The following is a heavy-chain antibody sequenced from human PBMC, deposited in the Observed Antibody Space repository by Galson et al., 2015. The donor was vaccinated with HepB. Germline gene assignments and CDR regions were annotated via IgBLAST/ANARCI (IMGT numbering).Heavy chain of an antibody. CDR1: GGTFSSYA. D-gene: IGHD7-27*01. CDR2: IIPIFGTA. CDR3: ARAWRLTGIPLMGYYYYYMDV. V-gene: IGHV1-69*13. Sequence: SVKVSCKASGGTFSSYAISWVRQAPGQGLEWMGGIIPIFGTANYAQKFQGRVTITADESTSTAYMELSSLRSEDTAVYYCARAWRLTGIPLMGYYYYYMDVWGKGTTVTVSS. J-gene: IGHJ6*03.